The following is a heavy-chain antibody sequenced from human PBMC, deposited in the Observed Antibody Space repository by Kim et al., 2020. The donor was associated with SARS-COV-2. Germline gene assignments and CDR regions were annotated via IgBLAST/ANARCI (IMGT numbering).Heavy chain of an antibody. V-gene: IGHV3-33*06. CDR2: IWYDGSNK. D-gene: IGHD2-21*02. Sequence: GGSLRLSCAASGFTFSSYGMHWVRRAPGKGLEWVAVIWYDGSNKYYADSVKGRFTISRDNSKNTLYLQMNSLRAEDTAVYYCAKDRLRVVTTGPFDYWGQGTLVTVSS. CDR3: AKDRLRVVTTGPFDY. CDR1: GFTFSSYG. J-gene: IGHJ4*02.